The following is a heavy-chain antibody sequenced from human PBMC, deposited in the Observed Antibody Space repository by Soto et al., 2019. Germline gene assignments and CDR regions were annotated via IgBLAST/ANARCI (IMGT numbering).Heavy chain of an antibody. D-gene: IGHD2-2*01. V-gene: IGHV4-59*01. CDR3: ARVGYCSSTSCWDYYYYYYMDV. J-gene: IGHJ6*03. CDR2: IYYSGST. CDR1: GFSISSYY. Sequence: SETLSLTCTVSGFSISSYYWSWIRQPPGKGLEWIGYIYYSGSTNYNPSLKSRVTISVDTSKNQFSLKLSSVTAADTAVYYCARVGYCSSTSCWDYYYYYYMDVWGKGTTVTVSS.